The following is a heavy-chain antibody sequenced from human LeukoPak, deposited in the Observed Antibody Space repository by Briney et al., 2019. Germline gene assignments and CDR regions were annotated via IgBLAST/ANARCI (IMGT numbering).Heavy chain of an antibody. CDR2: ISGYNGKT. CDR3: ARDPHITMVRGEFDY. J-gene: IGHJ4*02. CDR1: GYTLTSYG. D-gene: IGHD3-10*01. V-gene: IGHV1-18*04. Sequence: ASVKVSCKASGYTLTSYGISWVRQAPGQGLEWMGWISGYNGKTDYAQRLQGRVTMTTDTSTSTAYMELRSLRSDDTAVYYCARDPHITMVRGEFDYWGQGTLVTVSS.